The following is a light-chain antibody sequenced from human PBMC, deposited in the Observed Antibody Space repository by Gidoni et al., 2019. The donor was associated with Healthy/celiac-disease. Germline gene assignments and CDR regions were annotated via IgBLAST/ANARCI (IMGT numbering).Light chain of an antibody. CDR3: QQSYSSPYT. V-gene: IGKV1-39*01. CDR2: AAC. J-gene: IGKJ2*01. Sequence: DIQMTQPPSSLSASVGDRVTITCRASQSISSYLNWYQQKPAKAPKILIDAACSSQSVVPSRFSGSGSGTDFTLSISSLQPVEFATCYCQQSYSSPYTFGQGTKLEIK. CDR1: QSISSY.